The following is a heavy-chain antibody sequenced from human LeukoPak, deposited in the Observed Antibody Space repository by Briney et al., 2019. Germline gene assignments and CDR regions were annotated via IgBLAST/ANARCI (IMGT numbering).Heavy chain of an antibody. CDR2: VYYTGGT. CDR3: ARGGAMAFY. V-gene: IGHV4-59*08. J-gene: IGHJ4*02. D-gene: IGHD5-18*01. CDR1: GGSINGYY. Sequence: NPSETLSLTCTVSGGSINGYYWNWIRQPPDKGLEWIGYVYYTGGTHYNPSLRSRVTISVDTPKNQFSLKLSSVTAADTAVYYCARGGAMAFYWGQGTLVTVSS.